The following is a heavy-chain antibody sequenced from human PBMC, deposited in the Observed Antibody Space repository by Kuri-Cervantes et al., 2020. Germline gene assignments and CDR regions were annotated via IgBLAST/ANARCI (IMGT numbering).Heavy chain of an antibody. CDR2: LSFDGNKQ. D-gene: IGHD1-26*01. CDR1: GFTFSSYG. CDR3: ARGGSYSFAFDI. J-gene: IGHJ3*02. V-gene: IGHV3-30*03. Sequence: GESLKISCAASGFTFSSYGMHWVRQTPGKGLDWVAVLSFDGNKQYYGDSVKGRFTISRDNSKNTLFLQMNSLRAEDTAVYYCARGGSYSFAFDIWGQGTRVTVSS.